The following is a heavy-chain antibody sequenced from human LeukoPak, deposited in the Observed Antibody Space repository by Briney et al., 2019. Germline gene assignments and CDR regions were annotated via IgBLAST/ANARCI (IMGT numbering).Heavy chain of an antibody. Sequence: SETLSLTCTASGGSVSTNNYHWGWIRQAPGKGLEWIGSIYFGGSVNYNPSLKSRVTISMDTSKNQFYLNLSFVTAADTALYYCARGGIISRIVRGGFDSWGQGTLVAVSS. J-gene: IGHJ5*01. CDR1: GGSVSTNNYH. CDR3: ARGGIISRIVRGGFDS. CDR2: IYFGGSV. V-gene: IGHV4-39*01. D-gene: IGHD3-10*02.